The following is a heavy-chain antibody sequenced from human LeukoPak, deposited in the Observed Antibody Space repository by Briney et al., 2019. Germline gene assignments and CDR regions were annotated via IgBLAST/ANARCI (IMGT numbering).Heavy chain of an antibody. J-gene: IGHJ4*02. V-gene: IGHV4-34*01. CDR2: INHSGST. CDR3: ARDLSGRIRYFDWSALYYFDY. CDR1: GGSFSGYY. D-gene: IGHD3-9*01. Sequence: SETLSLTCAVYGGSFSGYYWSWIRQPPGKGLEWIGEINHSGSTNYNPSLKSRVTISVDTSKNQFSLKLSSVTAADTAVYYCARDLSGRIRYFDWSALYYFDYWGQGTLVTVSS.